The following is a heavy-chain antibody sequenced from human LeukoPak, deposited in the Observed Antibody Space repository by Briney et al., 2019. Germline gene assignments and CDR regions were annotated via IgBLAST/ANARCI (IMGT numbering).Heavy chain of an antibody. CDR3: ARIDSSGWPYSDY. J-gene: IGHJ4*02. CDR1: GGSISSYY. Sequence: PSETLSLTCTVSGGSISSYYWSWIRQPPGKGLEWIGYIYYSGSTNYNPPLKSRVTISVDTSKNQFSLKLSSVTAADTAVYYCARIDSSGWPYSDYWGQGTLVTVSS. D-gene: IGHD6-19*01. CDR2: IYYSGST. V-gene: IGHV4-59*01.